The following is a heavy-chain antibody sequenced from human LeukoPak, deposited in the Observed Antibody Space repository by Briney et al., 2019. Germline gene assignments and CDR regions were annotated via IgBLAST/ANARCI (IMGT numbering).Heavy chain of an antibody. CDR3: ATSDDSSGSD. CDR1: GFTFSGYW. Sequence: PGGSLRLSCAASGFTFSGYWMSWDRQAPGKGLEWVANINLDGSVIHYVDSAKGRFTISRDNAKNSLYLQMNYLRAEDTALYYCATSDDSSGSDWGQGTLVTVSS. D-gene: IGHD3-22*01. V-gene: IGHV3-7*01. J-gene: IGHJ4*02. CDR2: INLDGSVI.